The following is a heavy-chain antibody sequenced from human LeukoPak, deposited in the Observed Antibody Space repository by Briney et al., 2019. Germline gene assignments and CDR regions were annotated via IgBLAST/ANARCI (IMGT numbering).Heavy chain of an antibody. J-gene: IGHJ4*02. CDR3: ATDSSLGVVADY. CDR2: ISYDGSNK. V-gene: IGHV3-30-3*01. CDR1: GFTFSSYA. Sequence: GGSLRLSCAASGFTFSSYAMHWVRQAPGKGLEWVAVISYDGSNKYYADSVKGRFTISRDNSKNTLYLQMNSLRAEDTAVYYCATDSSLGVVADYWGQGTLVTVSS. D-gene: IGHD3-3*01.